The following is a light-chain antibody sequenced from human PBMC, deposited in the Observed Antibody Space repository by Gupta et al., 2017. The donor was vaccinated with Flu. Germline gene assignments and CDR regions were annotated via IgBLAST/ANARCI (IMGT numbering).Light chain of an antibody. CDR2: KAS. CDR3: QQYDTYPYT. CDR1: QSISNW. V-gene: IGKV1-5*03. Sequence: PSSLPASVGDRVTITCRASQSISNWLAWYQQKPGKAPKVLIYKASSLESGVPSRFSGSGSGTEFTLTISSLQPDDFAAYYCQQYDTYPYTFGQGTKLEI. J-gene: IGKJ2*01.